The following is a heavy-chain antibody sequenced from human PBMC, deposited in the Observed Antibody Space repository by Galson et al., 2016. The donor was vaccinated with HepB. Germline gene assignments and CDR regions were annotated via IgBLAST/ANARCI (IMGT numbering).Heavy chain of an antibody. D-gene: IGHD1-26*01. Sequence: SETLSLTCTVYGGSVSGYYWTWIRQPPGKGLEWIGEINHRGSTSYSPSLNSRVTISLDTSKYQFSLRLTSVTAADTAVYFCTRGQERQDGYDYWGQGTLVTVSS. CDR3: TRGQERQDGYDY. V-gene: IGHV4-34*01. J-gene: IGHJ4*02. CDR1: GGSVSGYY. CDR2: INHRGST.